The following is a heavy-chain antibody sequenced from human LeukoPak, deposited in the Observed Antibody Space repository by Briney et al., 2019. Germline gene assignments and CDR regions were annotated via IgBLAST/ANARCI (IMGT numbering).Heavy chain of an antibody. J-gene: IGHJ5*02. CDR1: GYDFTSYW. V-gene: IGHV5-51*07. Sequence: GESLKIYCETSGYDFTSYWIGWVHQKPGEGLEWIVIIYPGDSYPGNSNTKYSPSFRGHVTMSVDKSISTAYLQWSSLKASDSAIYYCARHMVRGDPLGFDPWGRGTLVTVSS. CDR3: ARHMVRGDPLGFDP. D-gene: IGHD3-10*01. CDR2: IYPGDSYPGNSNT.